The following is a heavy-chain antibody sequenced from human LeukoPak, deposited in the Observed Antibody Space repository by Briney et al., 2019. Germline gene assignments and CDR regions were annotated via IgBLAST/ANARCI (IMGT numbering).Heavy chain of an antibody. J-gene: IGHJ4*02. CDR3: ARGIVGPTGDY. V-gene: IGHV3-74*01. D-gene: IGHD1-26*01. CDR1: GFSFSNYW. CDR2: INSDGSTT. Sequence: GGSLRLSCVVSGFSFSNYWMHWVRQAPGKGLVWVSRINSDGSTTSYAGSVKGRFTISRDNAKNTLYLQMNSLRAEDTAVYYCARGIVGPTGDYWGQGTLVTVSS.